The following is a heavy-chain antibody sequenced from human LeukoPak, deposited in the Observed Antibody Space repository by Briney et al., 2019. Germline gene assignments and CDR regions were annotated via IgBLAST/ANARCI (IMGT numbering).Heavy chain of an antibody. CDR3: TRDLDRWFGETKTDY. CDR2: ISGSGGST. J-gene: IGHJ4*02. Sequence: GGSLRLSCAASGFTFSSYAMSWVRQAPGKGLEWVSAISGSGGSTYYADSVKGRFTISRDNSKNTLYLQMNSLRAEDTAVYYCTRDLDRWFGETKTDYWGQGTLVTVSS. CDR1: GFTFSSYA. D-gene: IGHD3-10*01. V-gene: IGHV3-23*01.